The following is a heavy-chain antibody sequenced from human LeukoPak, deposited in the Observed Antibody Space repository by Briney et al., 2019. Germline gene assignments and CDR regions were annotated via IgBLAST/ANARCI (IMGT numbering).Heavy chain of an antibody. V-gene: IGHV1-2*06. D-gene: IGHD6-13*01. J-gene: IGHJ5*02. Sequence: AASVKVSCKASGYTSTGYYMHWVRQAPGQGLEWMGRINPNSGGTNYAQKFQGRVTMTRDTSISTAYMELSRLRSDDTAVYYCARVIAAAGSWFDPWGQGTLVTVSS. CDR1: GYTSTGYY. CDR3: ARVIAAAGSWFDP. CDR2: INPNSGGT.